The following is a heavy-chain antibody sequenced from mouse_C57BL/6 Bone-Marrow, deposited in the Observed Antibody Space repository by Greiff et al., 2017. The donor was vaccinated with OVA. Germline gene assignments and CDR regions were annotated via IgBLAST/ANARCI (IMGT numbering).Heavy chain of an antibody. Sequence: QVQLQQPGAELVKPGASVKLSCKASGYTFTSYWMHWVKQRPGQGLEWIGMIHPNSGSTNYNEKFKSKATLTVDKSSSTAYMQLSSLTSEDAAVYYCASYYSVAFDVWGTGTTVTVSS. V-gene: IGHV1-64*01. J-gene: IGHJ1*03. CDR3: ASYYSVAFDV. CDR2: IHPNSGST. CDR1: GYTFTSYW. D-gene: IGHD2-12*01.